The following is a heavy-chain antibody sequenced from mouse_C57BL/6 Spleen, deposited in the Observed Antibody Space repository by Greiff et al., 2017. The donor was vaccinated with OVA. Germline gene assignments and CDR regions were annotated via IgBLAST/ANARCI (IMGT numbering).Heavy chain of an antibody. CDR2: IYPGDGDT. CDR1: GYAFSSSW. J-gene: IGHJ4*01. CDR3: ASKITTVVATWDAMDY. D-gene: IGHD1-1*01. Sequence: QVQLQQSGPELVKPGASVKISCKASGYAFSSSWMNWVKQRPGKGLEWIGRIYPGDGDTNYNGKFKGKATLTADKSSSTAYMQLSSLTSEDSAVYFCASKITTVVATWDAMDYWGQGTSVTVSS. V-gene: IGHV1-82*01.